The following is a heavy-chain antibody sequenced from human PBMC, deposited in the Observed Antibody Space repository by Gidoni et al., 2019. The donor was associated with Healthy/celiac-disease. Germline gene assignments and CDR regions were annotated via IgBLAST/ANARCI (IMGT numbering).Heavy chain of an antibody. Sequence: EVQLVESGGGLVKPGGSLRPSCAASGFTFSNAWMSWVRQAPGKGLEWVGRIKSKTDGGTTDYAAPVKGRFTISRDDSKNTLYLQMNSLKTEDTAVYYCTTEPLPGYCSGGSCREPDYWGQGTLVTVSS. J-gene: IGHJ4*02. CDR2: IKSKTDGGTT. CDR1: GFTFSNAW. D-gene: IGHD2-15*01. CDR3: TTEPLPGYCSGGSCREPDY. V-gene: IGHV3-15*01.